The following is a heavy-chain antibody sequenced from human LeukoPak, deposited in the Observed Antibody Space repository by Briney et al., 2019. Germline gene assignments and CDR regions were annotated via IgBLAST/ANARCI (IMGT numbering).Heavy chain of an antibody. D-gene: IGHD5-18*01. CDR1: GGTFISYA. CDR3: ARDRGWAGYSYGFYY. CDR2: IIPIFGTA. J-gene: IGHJ4*02. V-gene: IGHV1-69*13. Sequence: SVKVSCKASGGTFISYAISWVRQAPGQGLEWMGGIIPIFGTANYAQKFQGRVTITADESTSTAYMELSSLRSEDTAVYYCARDRGWAGYSYGFYYWGQGTLVTVSS.